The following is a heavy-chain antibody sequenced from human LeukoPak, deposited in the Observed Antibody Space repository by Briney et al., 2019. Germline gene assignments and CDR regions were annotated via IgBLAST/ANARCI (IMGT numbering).Heavy chain of an antibody. Sequence: SETLSLTCTVSGVSISSSHYYWSWIRQHPGKGLEWIGYIYYSGSTYYNPSLKSRVTISVDTSKNQFSLKLSSVTAADTAVYYCARGPWGSSPNLDYWGQGTLVTVSS. J-gene: IGHJ4*02. D-gene: IGHD6-6*01. V-gene: IGHV4-31*03. CDR2: IYYSGST. CDR1: GVSISSSHYY. CDR3: ARGPWGSSPNLDY.